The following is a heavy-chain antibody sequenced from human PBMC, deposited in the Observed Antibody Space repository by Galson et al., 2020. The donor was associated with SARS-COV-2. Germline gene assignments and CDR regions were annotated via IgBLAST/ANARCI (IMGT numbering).Heavy chain of an antibody. CDR3: ARSNGGRYWYFDL. D-gene: IGHD1-20*01. J-gene: IGHJ2*01. CDR1: GYPFTEYF. CDR2: INPRSGDT. V-gene: IGHV1-2*02. Sequence: ASVQVSCKASGYPFTEYFIHWVRQAPGHGLEWMGWINPRSGDTPLAQKFQGRVAKTRDTSMNTAYMELNGLKSDDTDVYYCARSNGGRYWYFDLWGRGTLVTVSS.